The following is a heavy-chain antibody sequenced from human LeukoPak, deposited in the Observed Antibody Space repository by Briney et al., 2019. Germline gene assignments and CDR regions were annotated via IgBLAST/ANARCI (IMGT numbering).Heavy chain of an antibody. D-gene: IGHD2-21*01. CDR2: IYHSGST. CDR3: ARREVMAGGFDP. CDR1: GGSISSSNW. J-gene: IGHJ5*02. V-gene: IGHV4-4*02. Sequence: SETLSLTCAVSGGSISSSNWWSGVRQPPGKGLEWIGEIYHSGSTNYNPSLKSRVTISVDKSKNQFSLKLSSVTAADTAVYYCARREVMAGGFDPWGQGTLVTVSS.